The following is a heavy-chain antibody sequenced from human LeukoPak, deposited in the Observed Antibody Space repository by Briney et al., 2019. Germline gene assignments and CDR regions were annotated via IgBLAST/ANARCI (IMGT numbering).Heavy chain of an antibody. CDR3: AREDFGVVNSYYYYGMDV. CDR2: IIPIFGTA. J-gene: IGHJ6*02. V-gene: IGHV1-69*13. Sequence: SVKVSCKASGGTFSNYAISWVRQAPGQGLEWMGGIIPIFGTANYAQKFQGRVTITADESTSTAYMELSSLRSEDTAVYYCAREDFGVVNSYYYYGMDVWGQGTTVTVSS. D-gene: IGHD3-3*01. CDR1: GGTFSNYA.